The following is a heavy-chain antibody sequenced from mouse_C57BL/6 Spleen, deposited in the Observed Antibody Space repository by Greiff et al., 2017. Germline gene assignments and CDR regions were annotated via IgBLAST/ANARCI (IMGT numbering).Heavy chain of an antibody. CDR3: AAYGSTWYFDV. CDR1: GFSLTSYG. V-gene: IGHV2-5*01. Sequence: VKLMESGPGLVQPSQSLSITCTVSGFSLTSYGVHWVRQSPGKGLEWLGVIWRGGSTDYNAAFMSRLSITKDNSKSQVFFKMNSLQADDTAIYYCAAYGSTWYFDVWGTGTTVTVSS. CDR2: IWRGGST. J-gene: IGHJ1*03. D-gene: IGHD1-1*01.